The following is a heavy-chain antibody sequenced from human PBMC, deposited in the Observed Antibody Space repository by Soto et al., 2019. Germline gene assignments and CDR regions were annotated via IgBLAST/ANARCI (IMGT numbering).Heavy chain of an antibody. CDR3: AKDLPNSGWPFDY. D-gene: IGHD6-19*01. V-gene: IGHV3-30*18. CDR2: ISYDGSNK. J-gene: IGHJ4*02. CDR1: GFTFSSYG. Sequence: GGSLRLSCAASGFTFSSYGMHWVRQAPGKGLEWVAVISYDGSNKYYADSVKGRFTISRDNSKNTLYLQMNSLRAEDTAVYYCAKDLPNSGWPFDYWGQGTLVTVSS.